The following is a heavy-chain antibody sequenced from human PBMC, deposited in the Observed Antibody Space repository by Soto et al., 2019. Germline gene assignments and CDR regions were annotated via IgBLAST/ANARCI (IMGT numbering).Heavy chain of an antibody. Sequence: EVQLVESGGGLVQPGGSLRLSCAASGFTFSSYAMHWVRQAPGKGLEYVSAISSNGGSTYYANSVKGRFTISRDNSKNTLYLQMGSLRAEDMAVYYCARVDLGYCSGGSCEPLDYWGQGTLVTVSS. CDR2: ISSNGGST. CDR3: ARVDLGYCSGGSCEPLDY. D-gene: IGHD2-15*01. CDR1: GFTFSSYA. J-gene: IGHJ4*02. V-gene: IGHV3-64*01.